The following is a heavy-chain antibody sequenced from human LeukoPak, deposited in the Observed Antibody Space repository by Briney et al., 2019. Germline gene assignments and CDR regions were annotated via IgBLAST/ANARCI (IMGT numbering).Heavy chain of an antibody. CDR1: GFTFSSYS. J-gene: IGHJ4*02. CDR2: ISSSSSYI. V-gene: IGHV3-21*01. D-gene: IGHD3-22*01. CDR3: ARGPLDSITMIVVDY. Sequence: PGGSLRLSCAASGFTFSSYSMNWVRQAPGKRLEWVSSISSSSSYIYYADSVKGRFTISRDNAKNSLYLQMNSLRAEDTAVYYCARGPLDSITMIVVDYWGQGTLVTVSS.